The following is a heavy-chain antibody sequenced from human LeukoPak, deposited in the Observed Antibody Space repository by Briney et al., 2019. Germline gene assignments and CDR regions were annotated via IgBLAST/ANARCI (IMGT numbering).Heavy chain of an antibody. Sequence: SETLSLTCTVSGDSITNTRYYWGWIRQPPGKGLEWIGSVYYTGNTYYNPSLKSRVTVSVDTSKNQFSLKLNSVTAADTAVYYCARDRGHHYDSSGYYRGDAFDIWGQGTMVTVSS. D-gene: IGHD3-22*01. J-gene: IGHJ3*02. V-gene: IGHV4-39*02. CDR3: ARDRGHHYDSSGYYRGDAFDI. CDR1: GDSITNTRYY. CDR2: VYYTGNT.